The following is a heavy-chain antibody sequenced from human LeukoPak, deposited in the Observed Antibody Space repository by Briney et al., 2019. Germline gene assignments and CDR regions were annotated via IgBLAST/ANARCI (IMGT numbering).Heavy chain of an antibody. J-gene: IGHJ4*02. D-gene: IGHD1-26*01. V-gene: IGHV1-8*01. CDR2: MNPNSGNT. CDR1: GYTFTSYD. CDR3: AREGGSYQSFDY. Sequence: ASVKVSCKASGYTFTSYDINWVRQATGQGLEWMGWMNPNSGNTGYAQKFQGRVTMTRNTSISTAYMELSSLRSEDTAVYYCAREGGSYQSFDYWGQGTLVTVSS.